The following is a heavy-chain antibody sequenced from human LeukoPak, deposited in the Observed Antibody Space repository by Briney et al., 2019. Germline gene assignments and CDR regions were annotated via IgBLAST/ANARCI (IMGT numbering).Heavy chain of an antibody. J-gene: IGHJ6*02. CDR3: ASCLSTVTYHNYYYGMDV. V-gene: IGHV3-7*01. D-gene: IGHD4-17*01. CDR1: GFTFSSYW. Sequence: GGSLRLSCAASGFTFSSYWMSWVRQAPGKGLEWVANIKQDGSEKYYVDSVKGRFTISRDNAKNSLYLQMNSLRAEDTAVYYCASCLSTVTYHNYYYGMDVWGQGTTVTVSS. CDR2: IKQDGSEK.